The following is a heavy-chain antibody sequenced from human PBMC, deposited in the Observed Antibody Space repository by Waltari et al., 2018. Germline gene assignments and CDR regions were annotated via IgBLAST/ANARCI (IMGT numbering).Heavy chain of an antibody. J-gene: IGHJ1*01. Sequence: IGWVRQMPGKGLEWMGIIYPSDSDTRYSPSFQGQVTISADKSITTAYLQWSSLKASDTAIYYCARQEGGSSGWHPEYFQPWGLGTLVTVSS. CDR3: ARQEGGSSGWHPEYFQP. CDR2: IYPSDSDT. V-gene: IGHV5-51*01. D-gene: IGHD6-19*01.